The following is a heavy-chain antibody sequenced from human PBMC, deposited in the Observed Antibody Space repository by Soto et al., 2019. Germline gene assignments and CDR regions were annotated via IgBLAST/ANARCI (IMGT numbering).Heavy chain of an antibody. CDR2: IIPIFGTA. J-gene: IGHJ3*02. CDR1: GGTFSSYA. V-gene: IGHV1-69*13. CDR3: ASLGYCSSTSCYFRGAFDI. D-gene: IGHD2-2*01. Sequence: ASVKVSCKASGGTFSSYAISWVRQAPGQGLEWMGGIIPIFGTANYAQKFQGRVTITADESTSTAYMELSSLRSEDTAVYYCASLGYCSSTSCYFRGAFDIWGQGTMVPVSS.